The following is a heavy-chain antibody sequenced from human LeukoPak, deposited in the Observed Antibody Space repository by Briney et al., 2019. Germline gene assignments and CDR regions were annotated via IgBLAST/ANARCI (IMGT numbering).Heavy chain of an antibody. V-gene: IGHV1-2*02. J-gene: IGHJ4*02. CDR1: GYTFTGYY. D-gene: IGHD3-10*01. CDR3: ARDEYGSGSPNVY. CDR2: INPNSGGT. Sequence: ASVKVSCKASGYTFTGYYLHWVRQAPGQGLEWMGWINPNSGGTNYAQKFQGRVTMTRDTSISTAYMELSRLRSDDTAVYYCARDEYGSGSPNVYWGQGTLVTVSS.